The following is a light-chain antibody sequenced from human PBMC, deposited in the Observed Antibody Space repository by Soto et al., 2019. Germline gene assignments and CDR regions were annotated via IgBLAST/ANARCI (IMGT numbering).Light chain of an antibody. CDR2: DAS. V-gene: IGKV3-11*01. CDR1: QSVSSH. CDR3: QQRSNWPPT. J-gene: IGKJ5*01. Sequence: EIVLTQSPATLSLSPGERATVSCRASQSVSSHLAWYQQKPGQAPRLLIYDASNRATGIPARFSGSGSGTDFTLTISSLEPEDFAVYYCQQRSNWPPTFGQGTRLEIK.